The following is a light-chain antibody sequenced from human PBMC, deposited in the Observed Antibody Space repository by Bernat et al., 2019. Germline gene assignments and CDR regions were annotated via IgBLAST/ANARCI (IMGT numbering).Light chain of an antibody. V-gene: IGKV1-5*03. CDR2: KAS. CDR3: QQYKNYIT. Sequence: DIQMTQSPSTLSASVGDRVTITCRVSQSISDWLAWYQQKPGKAPKLLIYKASSLESGVPSRFSGSGSATEFTLTINSLQPDDSAMYYCQQYKNYITFGQGTRLEIK. J-gene: IGKJ5*01. CDR1: QSISDW.